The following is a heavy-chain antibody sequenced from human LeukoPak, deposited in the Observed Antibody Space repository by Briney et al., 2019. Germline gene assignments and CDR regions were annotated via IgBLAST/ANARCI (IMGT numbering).Heavy chain of an antibody. CDR3: ARDDWARTAY. Sequence: GGSLRLSCVASGFTFSSYWMSWVRQAPGKGLEWVANIKQDGSEKYYVDSVKGRITISRDNAKNSLYLRMNSLRAEDTAVYYCARDDWARTAYWGQGTLVTVSS. CDR1: GFTFSSYW. D-gene: IGHD3-9*01. CDR2: IKQDGSEK. V-gene: IGHV3-7*01. J-gene: IGHJ4*02.